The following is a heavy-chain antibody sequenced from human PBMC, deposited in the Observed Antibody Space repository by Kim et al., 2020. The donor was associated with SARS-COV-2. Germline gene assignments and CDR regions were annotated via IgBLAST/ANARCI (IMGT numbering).Heavy chain of an antibody. CDR3: ARNGVAGTGY. J-gene: IGHJ4*02. D-gene: IGHD6-19*01. V-gene: IGHV4-34*01. CDR1: GGSFSGYY. CDR2: INHSGST. Sequence: SETLSLTCAVYGGSFSGYYWSWIRQPPGKGLEWIGEINHSGSTNYNPSLKSRVTISVDTSKNQFSLKLSSVTAADTAVYYCARNGVAGTGYWGQGTLVTV.